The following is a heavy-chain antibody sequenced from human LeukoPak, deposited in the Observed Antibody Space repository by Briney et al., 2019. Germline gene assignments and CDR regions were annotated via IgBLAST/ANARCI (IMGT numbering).Heavy chain of an antibody. CDR1: GGSISGSSYY. CDR2: IYYSGST. Sequence: SETLSLTCTVSGGSISGSSYYWGWIRQPPGKGLEWIGSIYYSGSTYYNPSLKSRVTISVDTSKNQFSLKLNSVTATDTAVYYCARVVFSMTLSGNYYEMGLDYWGQGTPVTVSS. J-gene: IGHJ4*02. D-gene: IGHD1-26*01. V-gene: IGHV4-39*02. CDR3: ARVVFSMTLSGNYYEMGLDY.